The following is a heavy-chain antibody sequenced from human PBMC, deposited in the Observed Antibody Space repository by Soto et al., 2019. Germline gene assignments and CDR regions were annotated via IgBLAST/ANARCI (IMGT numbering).Heavy chain of an antibody. D-gene: IGHD6-25*01. J-gene: IGHJ4*02. V-gene: IGHV3-23*01. CDR3: AKFFVETGGSSGWPWSFRF. CDR2: ISGTGGTT. CDR1: GFTFSSYA. Sequence: EVQLLESGGGLVQPGGSLRLSCAASGFTFSSYAMSWVRQAPGKGLEWVSAISGTGGTTYYADSVKGRFTISRDNSRNTLHLQMNSLRAEDTAIYYCAKFFVETGGSSGWPWSFRFCGQGTLVTGSS.